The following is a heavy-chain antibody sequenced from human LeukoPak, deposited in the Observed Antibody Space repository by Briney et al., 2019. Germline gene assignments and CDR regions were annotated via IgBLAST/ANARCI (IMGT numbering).Heavy chain of an antibody. J-gene: IGHJ1*01. CDR3: ARRRYYDGSGYLE. CDR1: GDSVSRSDSY. D-gene: IGHD3-22*01. CDR2: IYYSGRT. Sequence: SETLSLTCSVSGDSVSRSDSYWDWIRQPPGKVQEWIGTIYYSGRTYYSPSLKSRVTLSVDTSSNQFSLNLRSVTAADTAVYYCARRRYYDGSGYLEWGQGTLLSVSS. V-gene: IGHV4-39*01.